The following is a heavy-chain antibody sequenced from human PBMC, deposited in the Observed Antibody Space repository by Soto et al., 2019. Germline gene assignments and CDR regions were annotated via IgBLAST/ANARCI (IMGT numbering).Heavy chain of an antibody. CDR2: IHSSGST. D-gene: IGHD6-13*01. CDR1: GASMNSYH. V-gene: IGHV4-4*07. J-gene: IGHJ5*02. CDR3: ARDQGVAAAGITWFDP. Sequence: PSVTLSLTCTVSGASMNSYHWSWIRQPAGKGLEWIGHIHSSGSTNYNPSLKSRVTMSVDTSKNQFSLRLMSLTAADTAVYYCARDQGVAAAGITWFDPWGQGSLVTVSS.